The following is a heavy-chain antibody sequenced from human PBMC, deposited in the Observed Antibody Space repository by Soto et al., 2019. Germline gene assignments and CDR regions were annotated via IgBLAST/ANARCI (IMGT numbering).Heavy chain of an antibody. J-gene: IGHJ5*02. V-gene: IGHV4-31*03. CDR3: ARVGCSGGSCYCGFGP. D-gene: IGHD2-15*01. CDR2: MPYNGGA. Sequence: SEALSLPCTVSGASSTRGGFYGSWIRQQPGKGLEWMAYMPYNGGASYNPSLRSRLRVSVDTSKNQFSLTRSSVTAADTAMYYCARVGCSGGSCYCGFGPWGRGTLVTVCS. CDR1: GASSTRGGFY.